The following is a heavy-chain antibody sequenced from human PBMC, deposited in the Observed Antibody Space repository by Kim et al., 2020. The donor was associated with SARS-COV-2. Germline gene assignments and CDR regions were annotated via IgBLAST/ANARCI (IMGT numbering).Heavy chain of an antibody. V-gene: IGHV3-7*05. CDR1: GFTFSSYW. CDR2: IKQDGSEK. D-gene: IGHD3-10*01. J-gene: IGHJ4*02. Sequence: GGSLRRSCAASGFTFSSYWMSWVRQAPGKGLEWVANIKQDGSEKYYVDSVKGRFTISRDNAKNSLYLQMNSLRAEDTAVYYCASGDYYGSGSYYYWGQGTLVTVSS. CDR3: ASGDYYGSGSYYY.